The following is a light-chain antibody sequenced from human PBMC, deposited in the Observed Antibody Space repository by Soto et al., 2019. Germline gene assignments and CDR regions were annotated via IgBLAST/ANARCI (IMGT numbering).Light chain of an antibody. V-gene: IGLV2-14*01. CDR1: SSDVGGYNY. CDR2: DVS. Sequence: QSALTQPASVSGSPGQSITISCTGTSSDVGGYNYVSWYQQHPGKAPQLMIYDVSNRPSGVSNRFSGSKSGNTASLTTSGLQSEDEADYYCSSYTSSSTSPYVFGTGTKLTVL. J-gene: IGLJ1*01. CDR3: SSYTSSSTSPYV.